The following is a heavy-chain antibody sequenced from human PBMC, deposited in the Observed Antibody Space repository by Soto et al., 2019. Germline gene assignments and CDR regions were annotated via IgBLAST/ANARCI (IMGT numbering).Heavy chain of an antibody. Sequence: EVQLVESGGALVQPGGSLRLSCAASGFTFSDHYMDWIRQAPGKGLEWVGRIKNKANSYGTEYDASVKGRFSISRDDSKNLMYLKMNSLETEDAGVYYCARVGLSSADRRGRRHGHWGQGTLVSVCS. V-gene: IGHV3-72*01. CDR3: ARVGLSSADRRGRRHGH. J-gene: IGHJ4*02. CDR1: GFTFSDHY. D-gene: IGHD3-22*01. CDR2: IKNKANSYGT.